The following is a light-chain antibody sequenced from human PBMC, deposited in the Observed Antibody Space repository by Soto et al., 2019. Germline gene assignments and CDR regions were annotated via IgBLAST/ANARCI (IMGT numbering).Light chain of an antibody. CDR2: AAT. V-gene: IGKV1-12*01. CDR1: QDIRSW. Sequence: DIQMTQSPSHVSASVGDXVSITCRASQDIRSWLAWYQQRPGKAPKLMIYAATILQSGVPSRFIGSGSGTAFTLTISNLQPEDVASYFCQQANSFPLTLGGGTKVDI. J-gene: IGKJ4*01. CDR3: QQANSFPLT.